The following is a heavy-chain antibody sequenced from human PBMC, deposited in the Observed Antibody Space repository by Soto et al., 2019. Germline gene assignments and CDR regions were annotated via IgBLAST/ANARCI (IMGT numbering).Heavy chain of an antibody. CDR1: GFTFSSYG. D-gene: IGHD2-15*01. Sequence: EVQLVESGGGLVKPGGSLRLSCAASGFTFSSYGMNWVRQAPGKGLEWVSWISSSSSYIYYADSVKGRFTISRDNAKNSLYLQMNSLRAEDTAGDYCARDGILRYFDLWGRGTLLTVSS. J-gene: IGHJ2*01. V-gene: IGHV3-21*01. CDR2: ISSSSSYI. CDR3: ARDGILRYFDL.